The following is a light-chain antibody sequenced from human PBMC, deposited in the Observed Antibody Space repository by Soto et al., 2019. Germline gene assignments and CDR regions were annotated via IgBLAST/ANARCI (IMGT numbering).Light chain of an antibody. Sequence: QSALSQPASVSGSPGQSITISCTGTSSDIGRYNYVSWYQQHPGMAPQLLIYEVSDRPSGVSNRISGSKSGNTASLTISGLQAEDEADYFCTSYTTTSAVIFGGGTKLTVL. CDR3: TSYTTTSAVI. CDR2: EVS. CDR1: SSDIGRYNY. V-gene: IGLV2-14*01. J-gene: IGLJ2*01.